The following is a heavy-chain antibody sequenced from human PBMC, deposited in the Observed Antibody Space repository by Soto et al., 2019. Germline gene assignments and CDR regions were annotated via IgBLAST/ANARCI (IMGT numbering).Heavy chain of an antibody. CDR3: AREGGTNYDSSGPDL. Sequence: SVKVSCKASGGTFSSYAISWVRQAPGQGLEWMGGIIPIFGTANYAQKFQGRVTITADEPTSTAYMELSSLRSEDTAVYYCAREGGTNYDSSGPDLWGRGTLVTVSS. D-gene: IGHD3-22*01. CDR2: IIPIFGTA. CDR1: GGTFSSYA. V-gene: IGHV1-69*13. J-gene: IGHJ2*01.